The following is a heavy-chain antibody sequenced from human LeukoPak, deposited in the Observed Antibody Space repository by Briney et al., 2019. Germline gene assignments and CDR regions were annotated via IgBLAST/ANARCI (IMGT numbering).Heavy chain of an antibody. D-gene: IGHD4-11*01. J-gene: IGHJ4*01. CDR2: IWSDGSNR. CDR3: ARDAQRGFDYSNSLEY. V-gene: IGHV3-33*01. CDR1: GFIFSHYG. Sequence: GGSLRLSCAASGFIFSHYGMHWVRQAPGKGLEWVAVIWSDGSNRFYADSVKGRFTISRDNSQNTVFLQMSSLRAEDTAMYYCARDAQRGFDYSNSLEYWGHGTLVTVSS.